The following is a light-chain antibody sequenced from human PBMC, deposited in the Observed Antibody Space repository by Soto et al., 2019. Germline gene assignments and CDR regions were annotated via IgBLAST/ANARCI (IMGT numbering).Light chain of an antibody. CDR2: LGS. CDR3: MQALQTPYT. V-gene: IGKV2-28*01. J-gene: IGKJ2*01. Sequence: EIVMTQSPPSLTVTPGEPASISCRSSQRLLHSNGNIFLDWYLQKPGQSPQLLIYLGSNRASGVHDRVTGSEAGTDFTLKISRVAAEDVGVYYCMQALQTPYTFGQGTKLEIQ. CDR1: QRLLHSNGNIF.